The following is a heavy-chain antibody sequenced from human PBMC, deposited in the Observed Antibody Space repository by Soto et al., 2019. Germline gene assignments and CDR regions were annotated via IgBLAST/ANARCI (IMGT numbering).Heavy chain of an antibody. CDR1: GGSFSGYY. D-gene: IGHD6-13*01. Sequence: PSETLSLTCAVYGGSFSGYYWSWIRQPPGKGLEWIGEINHSGSTNYNPSLKSRVTISVDTSKNQFSLKLSSVTAADTAVYYCARGGEAAAGYAFDIWCQGTMVTVSS. V-gene: IGHV4-34*01. CDR2: INHSGST. CDR3: ARGGEAAAGYAFDI. J-gene: IGHJ3*02.